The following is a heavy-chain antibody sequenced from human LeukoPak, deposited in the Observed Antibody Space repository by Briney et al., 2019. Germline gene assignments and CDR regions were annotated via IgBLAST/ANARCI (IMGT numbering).Heavy chain of an antibody. D-gene: IGHD3-22*01. J-gene: IGHJ4*02. CDR2: MSPNSGNT. CDR3: ARGSNYYYDSSGDY. Sequence: ASVKVSCKASGYTFTSYDINWVRQAAGQGLEWMGWMSPNSGNTGYAQKFQGRVTMTRNTSISTAYMELSSLRSEDTAVYYCARGSNYYYDSSGDYWGQGTLVTVSS. CDR1: GYTFTSYD. V-gene: IGHV1-8*01.